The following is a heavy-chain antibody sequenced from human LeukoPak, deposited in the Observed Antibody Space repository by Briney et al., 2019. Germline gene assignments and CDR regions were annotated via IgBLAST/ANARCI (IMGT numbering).Heavy chain of an antibody. D-gene: IGHD3-22*01. CDR3: AKDDSNYYDSSGPKGY. CDR2: ISWNSGSI. V-gene: IGHV3-9*01. Sequence: XXGFXFDXYAMHWVRQAPGKGVEWVSGISWNSGSIVYADSVKGRFTISRDNAKNSLYLQMNSLRAEDTALYYCAKDDSNYYDSSGPKGYWGQGTLVTVSS. J-gene: IGHJ4*02. CDR1: GFXFDXYA.